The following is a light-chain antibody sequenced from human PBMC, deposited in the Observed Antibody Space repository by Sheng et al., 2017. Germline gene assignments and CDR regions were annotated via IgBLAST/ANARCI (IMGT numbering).Light chain of an antibody. J-gene: IGKJ4*01. Sequence: DIQMTQSPSSLSASVGDRVSITCRASQHLNNFLAWYQQKPGKAPKLLVYDASTLESGVPSRFRGSGSGTDYTLTITSLQPEDFATYYCQHYYNTPFTFGGGPRWRSN. CDR3: QHYYNTPFT. V-gene: IGKV1-NL1*01. CDR2: DAS. CDR1: QHLNNF.